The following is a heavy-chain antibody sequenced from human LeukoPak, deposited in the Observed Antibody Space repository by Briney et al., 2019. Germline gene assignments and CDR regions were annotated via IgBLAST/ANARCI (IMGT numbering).Heavy chain of an antibody. D-gene: IGHD4-17*01. CDR1: GFNFITYA. V-gene: IGHV3-23*01. CDR3: AKGVTTVRIYYHGMDV. J-gene: IGHJ6*02. Sequence: GGSLRLSCGASGFNFITYAMTWVRQAPGKGLEWVSLISGSGDSRYYADSVKGRFTISRDNAKNTLWLQMNSLRAEDTAVYYCAKGVTTVRIYYHGMDVWGQGTTVTVSS. CDR2: ISGSGDSR.